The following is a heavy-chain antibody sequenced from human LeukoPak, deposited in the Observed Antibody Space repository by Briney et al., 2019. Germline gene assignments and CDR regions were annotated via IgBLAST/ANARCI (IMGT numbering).Heavy chain of an antibody. Sequence: GGSLRLSCAASGFTFSSYGMHWVRQAPGKGLEWVAVISYDGSNKYYADSVKGRFTISRDNSKNTLYLQMNSLRAEDTAVYYCAKDRFYYYDSSGSSFDYWGQGTLVTVSS. CDR2: ISYDGSNK. D-gene: IGHD3-22*01. CDR1: GFTFSSYG. CDR3: AKDRFYYYDSSGSSFDY. J-gene: IGHJ4*02. V-gene: IGHV3-30*18.